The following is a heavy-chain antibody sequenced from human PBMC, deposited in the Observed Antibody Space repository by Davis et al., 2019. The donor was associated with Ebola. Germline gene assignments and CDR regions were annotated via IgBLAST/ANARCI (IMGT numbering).Heavy chain of an antibody. CDR2: IWYDGSNK. CDR1: GFTFSSYA. V-gene: IGHV3-33*06. Sequence: GESLKISCSASGFTFSSYAMHWVRQAPGKGLEWVAVIWYDGSNKYYADSVKGRFTISRDNSKNTLYLQMNSLRDEDTAVYYCAKDRRSGSFVDAFDIWGQGTKVTVSS. D-gene: IGHD1-26*01. CDR3: AKDRRSGSFVDAFDI. J-gene: IGHJ3*02.